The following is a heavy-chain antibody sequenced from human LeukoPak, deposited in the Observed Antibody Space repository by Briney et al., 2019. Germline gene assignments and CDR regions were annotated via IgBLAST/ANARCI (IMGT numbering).Heavy chain of an antibody. CDR3: ARVGSGGTLSYYNNMDV. CDR1: GGSISSGDYY. J-gene: IGHJ6*03. D-gene: IGHD1-14*01. V-gene: IGHV4-30-4*08. Sequence: SQTLSLTCTVSGGSISSGDYYWSWIRQPPGKGLEWIGYIYYSGSTYYNPSLKSRVTISVDTSKNQFSLKLSSVTAADTAVYYFARVGSGGTLSYYNNMDVGGKGPRSPSP. CDR2: IYYSGST.